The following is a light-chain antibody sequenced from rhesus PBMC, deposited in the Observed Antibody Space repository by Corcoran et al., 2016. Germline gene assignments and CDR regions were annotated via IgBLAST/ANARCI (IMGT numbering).Light chain of an antibody. J-gene: IGKJ4*01. CDR2: KAS. CDR1: QSISSW. CDR3: LQYSSSPLT. Sequence: DIQMTQSPSSLSASVGDTVTITCRASQSISSWLDWYQQKPGKAPKLLIYKASSLQSGVPSRFRGSGSGTDFTLTISSLQPEEFATYYCLQYSSSPLTFGGGTKVEIK. V-gene: IGKV1-22*01.